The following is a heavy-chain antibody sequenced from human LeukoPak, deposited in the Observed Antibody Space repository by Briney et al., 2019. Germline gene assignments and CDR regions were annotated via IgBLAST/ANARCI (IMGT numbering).Heavy chain of an antibody. D-gene: IGHD3-10*01. CDR3: ASSSGSSLDY. CDR1: GGSISSYY. Sequence: PSETLSLTCTVSGGSISSYYWSWIRQPPGKGLEWIGEIYHSGSTNYNPSLKSRVTISVDKSKNQFSLKLSSVTAADTAVYYCASSSGSSLDYWGQGTLVTVSS. CDR2: IYHSGST. V-gene: IGHV4-59*12. J-gene: IGHJ4*02.